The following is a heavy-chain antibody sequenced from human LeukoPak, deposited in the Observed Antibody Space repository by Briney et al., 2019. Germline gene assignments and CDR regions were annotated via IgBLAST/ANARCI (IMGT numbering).Heavy chain of an antibody. D-gene: IGHD5-24*01. CDR3: ARGYGAWLQLSWIDP. CDR1: GGSFSGYY. V-gene: IGHV4-34*01. Sequence: SETLSLTCAVYGGSFSGYYWSWIRQPPGKGLEWIGEINHSGSTNYNPSLKSRVTISVDTSKNQFSLKLSSVTAADTAVYYCARGYGAWLQLSWIDPWGQGTLVTVSS. CDR2: INHSGST. J-gene: IGHJ5*02.